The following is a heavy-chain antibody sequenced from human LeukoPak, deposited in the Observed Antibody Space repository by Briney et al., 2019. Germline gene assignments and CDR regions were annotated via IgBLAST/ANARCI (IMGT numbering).Heavy chain of an antibody. J-gene: IGHJ3*01. V-gene: IGHV3-66*02. CDR3: ARTIVGATTDAFEL. Sequence: QTGGSLRLCCAASGFTVSSNYMRWVRQAPGKGLEWVSVIYSESSTNYTDSLQGRFTISGDNSKNTVYLQMDSLRGEDTAVYYCARTIVGATTDAFELWREGTRVTVFS. D-gene: IGHD1-26*01. CDR2: IYSESST. CDR1: GFTVSSNY.